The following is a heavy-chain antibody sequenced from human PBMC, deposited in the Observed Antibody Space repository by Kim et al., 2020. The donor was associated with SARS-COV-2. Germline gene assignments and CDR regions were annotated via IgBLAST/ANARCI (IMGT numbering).Heavy chain of an antibody. Sequence: LKSRVTISVDTSKNQFPLKLSSVTAADTAVYYCARGDYCSGGSCYYGMDVWGQGTTVTVSS. V-gene: IGHV4-59*09. CDR3: ARGDYCSGGSCYYGMDV. J-gene: IGHJ6*02. D-gene: IGHD2-15*01.